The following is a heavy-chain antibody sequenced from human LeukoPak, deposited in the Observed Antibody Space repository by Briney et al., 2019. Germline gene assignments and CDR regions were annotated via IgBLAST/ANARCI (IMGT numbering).Heavy chain of an antibody. V-gene: IGHV4-39*01. CDR2: IYYSGST. CDR1: GGSISSSRYY. CDR3: ASGDSSSAFDP. J-gene: IGHJ5*02. Sequence: PSETLSLTCTVSGGSISSSRYYWGWIRQPPGKGLEWIGSIYYSGSTYYNPSLKSRVTISVDTSKNQFSLKLSSVTAADTAVYYCASGDSSSAFDPWGQGTLVTVSS. D-gene: IGHD6-6*01.